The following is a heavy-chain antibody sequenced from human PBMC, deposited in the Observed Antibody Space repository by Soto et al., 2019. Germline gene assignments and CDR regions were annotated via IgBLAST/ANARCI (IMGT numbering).Heavy chain of an antibody. CDR3: ARDNGYSYGYTLDH. Sequence: QVQLQESDPGLVKPSETLSLTCTVSGGSISSYYWSWIRQPPGKGLEWIGYIYYSGSTNYNPSLKSRVTISVDTSKNQFSLKLSSVTAADTAVYYCARDNGYSYGYTLDHWGQGTLVTVSS. V-gene: IGHV4-59*01. CDR1: GGSISSYY. CDR2: IYYSGST. J-gene: IGHJ4*02. D-gene: IGHD5-18*01.